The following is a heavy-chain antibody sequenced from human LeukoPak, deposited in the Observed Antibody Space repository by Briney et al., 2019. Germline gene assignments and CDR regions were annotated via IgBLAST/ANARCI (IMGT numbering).Heavy chain of an antibody. V-gene: IGHV4-59*12. Sequence: SETLSLRCTISGDSIGSNYWHWVRQPPGKGLEWIDFINYSGNTNHNPSLKSRVTISVDTSKNQFSLKLSSVTAADTAVYYCARLDCSSTSCYTSLDGHFDYWGQGTLVTVSS. D-gene: IGHD2-2*02. CDR3: ARLDCSSTSCYTSLDGHFDY. CDR2: INYSGNT. J-gene: IGHJ4*02. CDR1: GDSIGSNY.